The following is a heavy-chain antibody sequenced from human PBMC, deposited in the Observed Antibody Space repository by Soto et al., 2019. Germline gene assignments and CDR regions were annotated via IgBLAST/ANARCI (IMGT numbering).Heavy chain of an antibody. CDR2: INGDGSTT. CDR1: GFTFSSYW. J-gene: IGHJ4*02. D-gene: IGHD3-22*01. Sequence: EVQLVESGGALVQPGGSLRLSCAASGFTFSSYWMHWVRQAPGKGLVWVSRINGDGSTTTYADSVKGRFIISRDNAKNRLYLPMNSLTAADTAVYYCARPRYDGSGTPFDHWGQGTLVTVSS. CDR3: ARPRYDGSGTPFDH. V-gene: IGHV3-74*01.